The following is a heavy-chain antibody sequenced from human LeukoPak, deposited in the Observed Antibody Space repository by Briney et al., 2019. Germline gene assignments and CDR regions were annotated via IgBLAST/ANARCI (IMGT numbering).Heavy chain of an antibody. CDR2: IYYSGST. CDR3: ARAGYYDFWSGCSTQPEAFDI. D-gene: IGHD3-3*01. Sequence: SETLSLTCTVSGGSISSSSYYWGWIRQPPGKGLEWIGSIYYSGSTYYNPSLKSRVTISVDTSKNQFSLKLSSVTAADTAVYYCARAGYYDFWSGCSTQPEAFDIWGQGTMVTVSS. J-gene: IGHJ3*02. CDR1: GGSISSSSYY. V-gene: IGHV4-39*07.